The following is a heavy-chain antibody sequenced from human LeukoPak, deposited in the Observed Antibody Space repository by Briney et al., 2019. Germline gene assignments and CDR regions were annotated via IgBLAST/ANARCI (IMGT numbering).Heavy chain of an antibody. Sequence: SETLSLTCTVSGGSISSSSYYWGWIRQPPGKGLEWIGSIYYSGSTYYNPSLKSRVTISVDTSKNQFSLKLSSVTAADTAVYYCARGVRKQQLAWDYWGQGTLVTVSS. D-gene: IGHD6-13*01. CDR2: IYYSGST. CDR3: ARGVRKQQLAWDY. V-gene: IGHV4-39*07. CDR1: GGSISSSSYY. J-gene: IGHJ4*02.